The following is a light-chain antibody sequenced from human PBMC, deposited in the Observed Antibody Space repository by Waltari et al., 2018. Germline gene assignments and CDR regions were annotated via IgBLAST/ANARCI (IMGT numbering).Light chain of an antibody. CDR2: DVV. Sequence: QSALTQPRSVSGSPGQSVTISCSGTSSDIGNYNFVSWYQQHPGNAPKLLIYDVVNRPSGVPDRFSGSKSGNTASLTISGLQTEDEGDYYCCSYAGSYTFVFGGGTQLTVL. J-gene: IGLJ7*01. CDR1: SSDIGNYNF. CDR3: CSYAGSYTFV. V-gene: IGLV2-11*01.